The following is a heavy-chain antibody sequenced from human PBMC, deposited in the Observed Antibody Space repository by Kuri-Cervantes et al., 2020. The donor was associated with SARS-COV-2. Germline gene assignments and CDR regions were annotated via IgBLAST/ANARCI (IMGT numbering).Heavy chain of an antibody. CDR3: ARNLAARLDYYYGMDV. D-gene: IGHD6-6*01. CDR1: GGTFSSYA. Sequence: SVKVSCKASGGTFSSYAISWVRQAPGQGLEWMGRIIPILGIANYAQKFQGRVTITADKSTSTAYMELRSLRSEDTAVYYCARNLAARLDYYYGMDVWGQGTTVTVSS. CDR2: IIPILGIA. J-gene: IGHJ6*02. V-gene: IGHV1-69*04.